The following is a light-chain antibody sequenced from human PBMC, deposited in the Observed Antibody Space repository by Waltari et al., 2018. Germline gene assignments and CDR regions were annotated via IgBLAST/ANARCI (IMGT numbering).Light chain of an antibody. CDR2: RNN. CDR3: AARDDSLSGRV. J-gene: IGLJ3*02. V-gene: IGLV1-47*01. Sequence: QSVLTQPPSASGTPGQRVTISCSGSRSNIGSNSVYWYKQLPGTAPKLLIYRNNKPPSGVPDRFSGAKSGTSAALASIGLRSEDKADYYCAARDDSLSGRVFGGGTKVTVL. CDR1: RSNIGSNS.